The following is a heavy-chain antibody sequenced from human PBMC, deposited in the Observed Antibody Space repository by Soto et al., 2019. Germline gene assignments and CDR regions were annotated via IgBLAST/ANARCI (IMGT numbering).Heavy chain of an antibody. D-gene: IGHD1-26*01. J-gene: IGHJ4*02. CDR1: GFTFSSYS. CDR3: ARMRGSYDFDY. CDR2: ITSSTGYI. Sequence: EVPLVESGGGLVKPGGSLRLSCAASGFTFSSYSMNWVRQAPGKGLEWVSSITSSTGYIDYADSVKGRFTISRDNAKNSLSLQMNSLRAEDTAVYYCARMRGSYDFDYWGQGTLVTVSS. V-gene: IGHV3-21*01.